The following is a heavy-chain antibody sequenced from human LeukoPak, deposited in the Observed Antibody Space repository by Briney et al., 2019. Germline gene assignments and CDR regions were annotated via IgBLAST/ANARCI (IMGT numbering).Heavy chain of an antibody. Sequence: ASLKVSCKASGYTFTSYYMHWVRQAPGQGLEWMGIINPSGGSTSYAQKFQGRVTMTRDTSTSTVYMELSSLRSEDTAVYYCARADSAYDFSRPFDYWGQGTLVTVSS. D-gene: IGHD5-12*01. CDR2: INPSGGST. CDR3: ARADSAYDFSRPFDY. CDR1: GYTFTSYY. V-gene: IGHV1-46*01. J-gene: IGHJ4*02.